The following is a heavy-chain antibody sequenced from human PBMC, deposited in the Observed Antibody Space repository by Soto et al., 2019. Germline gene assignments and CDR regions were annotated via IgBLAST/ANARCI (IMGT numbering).Heavy chain of an antibody. D-gene: IGHD6-13*01. CDR2: IYSGGST. CDR3: ARGGQLNAHDY. CDR1: GFTVSSNY. J-gene: IGHJ4*02. V-gene: IGHV3-66*01. Sequence: EVQLVESGGGLVQPGGSLRLSCAVSGFTVSSNYMSWVRQAPGKGLEWVSVIYSGGSTYYADSVKGRFTISRDNSKNKLSVQRNSLRFEETAVYHCARGGQLNAHDYWGQGTLVTVSS.